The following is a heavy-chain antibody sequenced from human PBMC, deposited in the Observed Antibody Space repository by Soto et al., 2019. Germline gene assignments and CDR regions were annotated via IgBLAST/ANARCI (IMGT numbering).Heavy chain of an antibody. Sequence: SETLSLTCTVSGGSISSGGYYWSWIRQHPGKGLEWIGYIYYSGSTYYNPSLKSRVTISVDTSKNQFSLKLSSVTAADTAVYYCARGDSLEWLSLPYFDYWGQGTLVTVSS. D-gene: IGHD3-3*01. CDR3: ARGDSLEWLSLPYFDY. CDR1: GGSISSGGYY. V-gene: IGHV4-31*03. CDR2: IYYSGST. J-gene: IGHJ4*02.